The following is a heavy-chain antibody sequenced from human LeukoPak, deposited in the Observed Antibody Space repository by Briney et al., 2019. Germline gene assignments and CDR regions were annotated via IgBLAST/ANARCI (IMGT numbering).Heavy chain of an antibody. J-gene: IGHJ6*03. CDR1: GFTFSSYG. D-gene: IGHD3-3*01. V-gene: IGHV3-30*02. CDR3: AKGTNDFWSGYHLGYYYYMDV. CDR2: IRYDGSNK. Sequence: GGSLRLSCAASGFTFSSYGMHWVRQAPGKGLEWVAFIRYDGSNKYYADSVKGRFTISRDNSKNTRYLQMNSLRAEDTAVYYCAKGTNDFWSGYHLGYYYYMDVWGKGTTVTVSS.